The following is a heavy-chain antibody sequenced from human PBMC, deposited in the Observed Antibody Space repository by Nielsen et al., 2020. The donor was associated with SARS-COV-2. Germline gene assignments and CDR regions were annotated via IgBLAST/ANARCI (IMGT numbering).Heavy chain of an antibody. J-gene: IGHJ4*02. Sequence: GESLQISCAASGFTFNNYDMHWVRQATGKGLEWVSAIGTGGDTFYPGSVKGRFTISRENAKNSLYLQMNSLRAGDTAVYYCARAGALSSSWYSMDFWGQGTLVTVSS. CDR1: GFTFNNYD. CDR3: ARAGALSSSWYSMDF. V-gene: IGHV3-13*01. CDR2: IGTGGDT. D-gene: IGHD6-13*01.